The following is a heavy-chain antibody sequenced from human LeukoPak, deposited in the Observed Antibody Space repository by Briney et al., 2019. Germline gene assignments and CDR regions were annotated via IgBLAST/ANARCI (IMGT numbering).Heavy chain of an antibody. Sequence: ASVKVSCKASGYRFTSNGISWVRQAPGQGLEWMGWINPNSGGTNYAQKFQGRVTMTRDTSISTAYMELSRLRSDDTAVYYCARVQAECSGGSCYYNYWGQGTLVTVSS. CDR1: GYRFTSNG. CDR2: INPNSGGT. D-gene: IGHD2-15*01. CDR3: ARVQAECSGGSCYYNY. J-gene: IGHJ4*02. V-gene: IGHV1-2*02.